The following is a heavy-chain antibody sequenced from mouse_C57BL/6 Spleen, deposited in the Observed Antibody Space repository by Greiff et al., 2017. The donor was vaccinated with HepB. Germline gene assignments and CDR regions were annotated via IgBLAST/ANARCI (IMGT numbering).Heavy chain of an antibody. CDR3: APHWDGASYYYAIYN. V-gene: IGHV1-22*01. D-gene: IGHD4-1*01. J-gene: IGHJ4*01. CDR2: INPNNGGT. CDR1: GYTFTDYN. Sequence: VQLQQSGPELVKPGASVKMSCKASGYTFTDYNMHWVKQSHGKSLEWIGYINPNNGGTSYNQKFKGKATLTVNKSSSTAYMELRSLTSEDSAVYYCAPHWDGASYYYAIYNRGQGTSVTVSS.